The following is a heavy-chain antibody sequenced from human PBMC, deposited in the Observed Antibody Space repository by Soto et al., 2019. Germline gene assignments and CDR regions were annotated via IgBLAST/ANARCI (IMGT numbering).Heavy chain of an antibody. V-gene: IGHV3-30*18. J-gene: IGHJ2*01. CDR2: ISYDGSNK. CDR3: ANDRERWYFDL. D-gene: IGHD1-1*01. Sequence: QVQLVESGGGVVQPGRSLRLSCAASGFTFSSYGMHWVRQAPGKGLEWVAVISYDGSNKYYADSVKGRFTISRDNSKNTLYLQMNSLRAEDTAVYYCANDRERWYFDLWGRGTLVTVSS. CDR1: GFTFSSYG.